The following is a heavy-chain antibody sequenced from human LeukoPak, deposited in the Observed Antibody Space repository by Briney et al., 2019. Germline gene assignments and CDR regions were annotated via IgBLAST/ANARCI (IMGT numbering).Heavy chain of an antibody. CDR3: ASDKARGYSYGWFGY. V-gene: IGHV3-11*05. J-gene: IGHJ4*02. CDR2: ISSSSSYT. D-gene: IGHD5-18*01. Sequence: GGSLRLSCAASGFTFSDYYMSWIRQAPGKGLEWVSYISSSSSYTNYADSVKGRFTISRDNAKNSLYPQMNSLRAEDTAVYYCASDKARGYSYGWFGYWGQGTLVIVSS. CDR1: GFTFSDYY.